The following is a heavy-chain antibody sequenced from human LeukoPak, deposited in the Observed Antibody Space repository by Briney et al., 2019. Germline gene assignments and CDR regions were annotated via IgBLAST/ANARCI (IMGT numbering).Heavy chain of an antibody. D-gene: IGHD2-8*01. CDR2: VSGNGGST. Sequence: GGSLRLSCTASGFTFGTYAIHWVRQAPGKGLEWVSIVSGNGGSTYYADSVKGRCTISRDNSRNLLYLQMSDLRADDTAVYYCAKDRGYCTNGVCYRDWGQGTLVTVSS. J-gene: IGHJ4*02. CDR1: GFTFGTYA. V-gene: IGHV3-23*01. CDR3: AKDRGYCTNGVCYRD.